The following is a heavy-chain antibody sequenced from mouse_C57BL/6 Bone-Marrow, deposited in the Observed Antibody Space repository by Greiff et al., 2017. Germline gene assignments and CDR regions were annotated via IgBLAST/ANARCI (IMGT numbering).Heavy chain of an antibody. V-gene: IGHV1-63*01. D-gene: IGHD1-1*01. CDR2: IYTGGGYT. J-gene: IGHJ3*01. CDR3: ARRNYYGSSYGWFAY. Sequence: QVQLQQSGAELVRPGTSVTMSCKASGYTFTNYWIGWAKQRPGHGLEWIGAIYTGGGYTNYNEKFKGKATLTADKYSSTAYMQFSSLTSEDSAIYYCARRNYYGSSYGWFAYWGQGTLVTVSA. CDR1: GYTFTNYW.